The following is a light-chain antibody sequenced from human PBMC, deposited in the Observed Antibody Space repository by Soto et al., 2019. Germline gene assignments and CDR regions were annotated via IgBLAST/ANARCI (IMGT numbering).Light chain of an antibody. Sequence: EIVMTQSPATLSVSPGERATLSCRASQSVSSNLAWYQQKPGQAPRLLIYGASTRATGIPARFSGSGSGTEFTLTISSLQSEDFAVYYCQQYHNWPPYTVGQGTKVDSK. J-gene: IGKJ2*01. CDR1: QSVSSN. CDR2: GAS. CDR3: QQYHNWPPYT. V-gene: IGKV3-15*01.